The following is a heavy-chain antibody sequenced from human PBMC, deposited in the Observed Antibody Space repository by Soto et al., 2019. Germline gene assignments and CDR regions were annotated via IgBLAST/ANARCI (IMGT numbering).Heavy chain of an antibody. CDR3: ARSGDGVLVDLLLPDY. Sequence: SETLSLTCTVSGGSISSSTYYWGWIRQPPGKGLEYIGSISYSGRTYQNPPLKSRLTISVDTSKNQFSLKLSSVTAADTAVYYCARSGDGVLVDLLLPDYWGQGILVTVSS. D-gene: IGHD2-21*01. J-gene: IGHJ4*02. CDR1: GGSISSSTYY. CDR2: ISYSGRT. V-gene: IGHV4-39*01.